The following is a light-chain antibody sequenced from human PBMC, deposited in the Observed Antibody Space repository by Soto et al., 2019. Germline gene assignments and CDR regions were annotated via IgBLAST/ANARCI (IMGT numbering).Light chain of an antibody. CDR2: DAS. CDR1: QSVGRNY. V-gene: IGKV3-20*01. CDR3: QQYAASPLT. Sequence: ENVLTQSPGTLSLSPGERDTLSCRASQSVGRNYLAWYQQKPGQAPRLLIFDASSRATGIPDRFSGGGSGTDFTLTINRVEPEDFAVFYCQQYAASPLTFGQGTKVEIK. J-gene: IGKJ1*01.